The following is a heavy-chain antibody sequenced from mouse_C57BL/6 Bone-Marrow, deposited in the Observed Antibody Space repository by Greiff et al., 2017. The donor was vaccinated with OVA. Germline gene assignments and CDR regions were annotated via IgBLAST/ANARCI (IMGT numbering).Heavy chain of an antibody. V-gene: IGHV1-15*01. CDR1: GYTFTDYE. Sequence: VQLQESGAELVRPGASVTLSCKASGYTFTDYEMHWVKQTPVHGLEWIGAIDPETGGTAYNQKFKGKAILTADKSSSTAYMELRSLTSEDSAVYYCTRPIYYDYLYWGQGTSVTVSS. CDR3: TRPIYYDYLY. J-gene: IGHJ4*01. D-gene: IGHD2-4*01. CDR2: IDPETGGT.